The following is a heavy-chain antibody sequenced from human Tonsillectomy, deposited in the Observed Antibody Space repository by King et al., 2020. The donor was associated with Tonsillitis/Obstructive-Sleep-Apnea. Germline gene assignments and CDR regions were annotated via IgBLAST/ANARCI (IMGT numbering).Heavy chain of an antibody. Sequence: QLVQSGAEVKKPGSSVKVSCKASGGTFSSYAISWVRQAPGQGLEWMGGIIPILGIANYAQKFQGRVTITADKSTSTAYMELSSLRAEDTAVYYCARDTPSYSSTGYGRTPPQSISYGMEVWGQGTTVTVSS. D-gene: IGHD6-13*01. V-gene: IGHV1-69*10. J-gene: IGHJ6*02. CDR1: GGTFSSYA. CDR3: ARDTPSYSSTGYGRTPPQSISYGMEV. CDR2: IIPILGIA.